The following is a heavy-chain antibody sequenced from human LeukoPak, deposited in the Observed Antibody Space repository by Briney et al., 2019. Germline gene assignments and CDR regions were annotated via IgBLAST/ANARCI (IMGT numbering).Heavy chain of an antibody. CDR1: GGSISSSSYY. D-gene: IGHD3-22*01. J-gene: IGHJ4*02. V-gene: IGHV4-39*01. CDR3: ASRRVTYYYDSSGLLDY. Sequence: PSETLSLTCTVSGGSISSSSYYWGWIRQPPGKGLEWIGSIYYSGSTYYNPSLKSRVTISVDTSKNQFSLKLSSVTAADTALYYCASRRVTYYYDSSGLLDYWGQGTLVTVSS. CDR2: IYYSGST.